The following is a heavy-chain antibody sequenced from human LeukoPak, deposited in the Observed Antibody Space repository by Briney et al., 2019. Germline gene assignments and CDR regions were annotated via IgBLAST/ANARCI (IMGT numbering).Heavy chain of an antibody. Sequence: GGSLRLSCAASGFTFRNSAMSWVRQAPGKGLEWVSTISGSGVGAYYADSVKGRFTISRDNFKNTLYLQMNSLRAEDTAVYYCAKNNWNDMPFVDDWGQGTLVTVSS. CDR2: ISGSGVGA. CDR1: GFTFRNSA. J-gene: IGHJ4*02. V-gene: IGHV3-23*01. CDR3: AKNNWNDMPFVDD. D-gene: IGHD1-20*01.